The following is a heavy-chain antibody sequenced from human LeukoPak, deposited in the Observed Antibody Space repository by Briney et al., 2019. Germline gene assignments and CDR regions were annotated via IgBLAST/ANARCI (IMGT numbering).Heavy chain of an antibody. J-gene: IGHJ4*02. Sequence: SETLSLTCAVYGGSFSGYYWSWIRQPPGKGLEWIGEINHSGSTNYNPSLKSRVTISVDTSKNQFSLKLSSVAAADTAVYYCARGSGRGYSYGYGYWGQGTLVTVSS. D-gene: IGHD5-18*01. CDR3: ARGSGRGYSYGYGY. CDR2: INHSGST. V-gene: IGHV4-34*01. CDR1: GGSFSGYY.